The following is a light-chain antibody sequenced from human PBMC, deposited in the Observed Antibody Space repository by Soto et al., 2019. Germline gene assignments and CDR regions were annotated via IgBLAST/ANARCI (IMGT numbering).Light chain of an antibody. V-gene: IGKV3-20*01. CDR3: QQYGSSRWT. CDR1: ESVSDSQ. J-gene: IGKJ1*01. Sequence: EIVLTQSPGTLSLSPGERATLSCRTSESVSDSQLAWYQQKPGQAPRLLIYGVSSRATGIADRFSASGSGTDFTLTISRLEPEDFALYYCQQYGSSRWTVGQGTKVDIK. CDR2: GVS.